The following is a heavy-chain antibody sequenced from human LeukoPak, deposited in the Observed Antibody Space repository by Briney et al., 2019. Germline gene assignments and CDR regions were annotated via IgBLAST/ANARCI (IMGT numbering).Heavy chain of an antibody. J-gene: IGHJ4*02. D-gene: IGHD2-8*02. Sequence: PGGSLHLSCAASGFTFSTYWMHWVRPAPGKGLVWVARINPNSRIITYADSVKGRFTISRDNAKNTVYLQLNSLLAEDTAVYYCVRDLVLVDTPGDDFDYWGQGTLVIVSS. V-gene: IGHV3-74*03. CDR2: INPNSRII. CDR1: GFTFSTYW. CDR3: VRDLVLVDTPGDDFDY.